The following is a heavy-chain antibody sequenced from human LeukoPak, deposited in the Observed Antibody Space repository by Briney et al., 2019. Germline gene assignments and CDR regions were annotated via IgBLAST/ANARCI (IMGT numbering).Heavy chain of an antibody. CDR1: GYSFTTYW. CDR2: IYPGDSAT. J-gene: IGHJ5*02. CDR3: ARQDSSGYYLNWFDP. V-gene: IGHV5-51*01. D-gene: IGHD3-22*01. Sequence: ESLKISCKGFGYSFTTYWIGWVRQMPGKGLEWMGIIYPGDSATRYSPSFQGQVTISADMSISTAYLQWSSLKASDTAMYYCARQDSSGYYLNWFDPWGQGTLVTVSS.